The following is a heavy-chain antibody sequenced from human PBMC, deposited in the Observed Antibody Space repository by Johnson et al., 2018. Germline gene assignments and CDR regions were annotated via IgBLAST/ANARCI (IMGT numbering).Heavy chain of an antibody. CDR1: GFTFSSYW. D-gene: IGHD6-19*01. Sequence: VQLQESGGGLVQPGGSLRLSCAASGFTFSSYWMHWVRQAPGKGLVWVSRINSDGSSTSYADAVQGRFTISRDNAKNTLYLQMNSLRAEDTAVYYCARQKRYSSGWYRSYGMDVWGQGTTVTVSS. V-gene: IGHV3-74*01. CDR2: INSDGSST. CDR3: ARQKRYSSGWYRSYGMDV. J-gene: IGHJ6*02.